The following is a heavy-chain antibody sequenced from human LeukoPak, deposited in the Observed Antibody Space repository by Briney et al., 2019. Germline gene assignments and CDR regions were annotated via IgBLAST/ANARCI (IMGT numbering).Heavy chain of an antibody. CDR3: ARRAVAENYFDY. CDR2: IYSSGST. J-gene: IGHJ4*02. V-gene: IGHV4-59*08. CDR1: GGSISSYY. Sequence: SETLSLTCAVSGGSISSYYWSWIRQPPGKGLEYIGYIYSSGSTNYNPSLKSRVTISVDTPKNQFSLKLSSVTAADTAVYYCARRAVAENYFDYWGQGILVTVSS. D-gene: IGHD6-19*01.